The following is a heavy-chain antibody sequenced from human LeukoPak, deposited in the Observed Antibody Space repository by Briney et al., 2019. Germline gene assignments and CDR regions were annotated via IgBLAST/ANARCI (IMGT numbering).Heavy chain of an antibody. CDR1: GDSVSSKNGA. CDR2: TYYRSKWYD. J-gene: IGHJ5*01. Sequence: QTLSLTCAISGDSVSSKNGAWNWIRQSPSRGLEWLGRTYYRSKWYDEYADSVKGRVTISPDTSKNQFSLHVYSVTPEDTAVYYCARDLGTSGWYTFDFWGQGTLVTVSS. V-gene: IGHV6-1*01. D-gene: IGHD6-19*01. CDR3: ARDLGTSGWYTFDF.